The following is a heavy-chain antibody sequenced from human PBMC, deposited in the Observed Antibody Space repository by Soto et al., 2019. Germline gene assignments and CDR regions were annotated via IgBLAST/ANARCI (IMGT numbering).Heavy chain of an antibody. J-gene: IGHJ4*02. D-gene: IGHD1-26*01. V-gene: IGHV1-3*05. Sequence: QVQLVQSGAEEKKPGASVKVSCKASGYTFTSYAMHWVRQAPVQRLEWMGWINAGNGNTKYSQKCPGRVTITRDTSASTDYMELSRLRSEDTAVFYCARAGVGATPNDYWGQGTLVTVSS. CDR3: ARAGVGATPNDY. CDR1: GYTFTSYA. CDR2: INAGNGNT.